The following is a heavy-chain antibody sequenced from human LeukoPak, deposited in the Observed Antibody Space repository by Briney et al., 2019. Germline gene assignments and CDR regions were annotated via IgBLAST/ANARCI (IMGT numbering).Heavy chain of an antibody. V-gene: IGHV3-23*01. CDR2: ISGSGGST. CDR1: GFTFSSYA. CDR3: AKRGIHYYGSGSYYTTFDY. Sequence: GFLRLSCAAPGFTFSSYAMSWVRPAPGKGLEWVSAISGSGGSTYYADSVKGRFTISRDNSKNTLYLQMNSLRAEDTAVYYCAKRGIHYYGSGSYYTTFDYWGQGTLVTVSS. J-gene: IGHJ4*02. D-gene: IGHD3-10*01.